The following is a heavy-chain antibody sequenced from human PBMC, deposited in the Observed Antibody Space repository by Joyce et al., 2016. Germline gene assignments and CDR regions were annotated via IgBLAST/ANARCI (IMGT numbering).Heavy chain of an antibody. CDR3: SKRAEDMAVIPSEDAFDS. D-gene: IGHD2-2*01. V-gene: IGHV3-30*18. CDR2: ISYDGKNE. J-gene: IGHJ3*02. Sequence: QVQLVESGGGVVQPGRSLRLSCAASGFTFRSFGMHWIRQAPGKGLEWVAVISYDGKNEYYADSVKGRFTISRDNSKKTLYLQMESLRVEDTAGYYCSKRAEDMAVIPSEDAFDSWGQGTMVTVSS. CDR1: GFTFRSFG.